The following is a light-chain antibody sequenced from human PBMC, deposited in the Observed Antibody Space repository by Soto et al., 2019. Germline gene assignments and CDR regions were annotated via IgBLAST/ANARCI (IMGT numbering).Light chain of an antibody. V-gene: IGLV2-14*01. J-gene: IGLJ1*01. CDR2: HVS. CDR1: SSDVGGYNY. Sequence: SVLTQPASVSGSPGQSITISCTGTSSDVGGYNYVSWYQQYPGKAPKLMIYHVSNRPSGVSDRFSGSKSGNSASLTISGLQAEDEADYYSSSYSTPSTYVFGTGTKVTVL. CDR3: SSYSTPSTYV.